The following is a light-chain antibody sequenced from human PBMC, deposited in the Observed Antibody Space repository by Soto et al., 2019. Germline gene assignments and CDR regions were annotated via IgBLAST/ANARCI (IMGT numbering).Light chain of an antibody. CDR2: GNS. V-gene: IGLV1-40*01. Sequence: QSALTQPPSVSGAPGQRVTISCTGSNSNIGGGYDVHWYQQLPGTAPKLLIYGNSDRPSGVPERFSVSKTGTAASLDITGLRAEDEADYYCQSFDSSLTAVVFGGGTKLTVL. CDR1: NSNIGGGYD. J-gene: IGLJ2*01. CDR3: QSFDSSLTAVV.